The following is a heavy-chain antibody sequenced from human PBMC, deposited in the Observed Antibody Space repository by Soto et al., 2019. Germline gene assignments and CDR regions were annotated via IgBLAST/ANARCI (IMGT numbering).Heavy chain of an antibody. D-gene: IGHD6-13*01. CDR3: ARSIAAAEFYFDYERGYYFDY. CDR1: GYTFTSYG. J-gene: IGHJ4*02. V-gene: IGHV1-18*01. CDR2: ISAYNGNT. Sequence: QVQLVQSGAEVQEPGAAVKVSCEASGYTFTSYGISWVRQAPGQGPGWMGWISAYNGNTNYAQKLHDRVTMTTDTSTSTAYMELRRLTSDDTAVYYCARSIAAAEFYFDYERGYYFDYWGQGTLVTVSS.